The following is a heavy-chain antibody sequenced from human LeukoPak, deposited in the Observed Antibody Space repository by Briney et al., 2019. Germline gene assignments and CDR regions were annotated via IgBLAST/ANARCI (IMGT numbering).Heavy chain of an antibody. CDR3: ARQPGQKVGTTYYYFYYGMDV. D-gene: IGHD1-26*01. V-gene: IGHV4-39*01. CDR2: IYYSGST. J-gene: IGHJ6*02. CDR1: GGSISSSSYY. Sequence: SSETLSLTCTVSGGSISSSSYYWGWIRQPPGKGLEWIGSIYYSGSTYYNPSLKSRVTISVDTSKNQFSLKLSSVTAADTAVYYCARQPGQKVGTTYYYFYYGMDVWGQGTTVTVSS.